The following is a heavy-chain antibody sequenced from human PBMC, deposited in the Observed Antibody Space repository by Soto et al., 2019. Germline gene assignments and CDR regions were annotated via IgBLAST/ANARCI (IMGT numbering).Heavy chain of an antibody. CDR1: GFSLSTSGVG. CDR2: IYWNDDK. D-gene: IGHD3-3*01. CDR3: ARARYIRLLEWVPNPFDY. Sequence: SGPTLVNPTQTLTLTCTFSGFSLSTSGVGVGWIRQPPGKALEWLALIYWNDDKRYSPSLKSGLTITKDTSKNQVVLTMTNMDPVDTSTYYCARARYIRLLEWVPNPFDYWGQGTLVTVSS. V-gene: IGHV2-5*01. J-gene: IGHJ4*02.